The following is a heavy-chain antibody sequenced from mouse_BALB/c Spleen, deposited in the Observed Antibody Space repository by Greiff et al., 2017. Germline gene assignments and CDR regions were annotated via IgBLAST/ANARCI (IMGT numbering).Heavy chain of an antibody. V-gene: IGHV1-69*02. CDR1: GYTFTSYW. D-gene: IGHD1-1*01. Sequence: VQLQQPGAELVRPGASVKLSCKASGYTFTSYWINWVKQRPGQGLEWIGNIYPSDSYTNYNQKFKDKATLTVDKSSSTAYMQLSSPTSEDSAVYYCTRSITTVEGFAYWGQGTTLTVSS. CDR2: IYPSDSYT. J-gene: IGHJ2*01. CDR3: TRSITTVEGFAY.